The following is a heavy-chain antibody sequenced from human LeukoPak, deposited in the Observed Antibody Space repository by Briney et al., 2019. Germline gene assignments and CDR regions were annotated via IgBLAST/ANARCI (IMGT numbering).Heavy chain of an antibody. V-gene: IGHV4-34*01. Sequence: PSETLSLTCAVYGGSFSGYYWSWIRQPPGKGLEWIGEINHSGSTNYNPPLKSRVTISVDTSKNQFSLKLSSVTAADTAVYYCARAGIYDSSGYSPDGAFDIWGQGTMVTVSS. CDR3: ARAGIYDSSGYSPDGAFDI. J-gene: IGHJ3*02. D-gene: IGHD3-22*01. CDR1: GGSFSGYY. CDR2: INHSGST.